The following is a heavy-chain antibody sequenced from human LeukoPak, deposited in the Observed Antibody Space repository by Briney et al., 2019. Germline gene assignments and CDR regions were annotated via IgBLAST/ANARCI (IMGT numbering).Heavy chain of an antibody. V-gene: IGHV3-48*03. CDR1: GFTFSSYE. J-gene: IGHJ3*02. CDR2: ISSSGSTI. D-gene: IGHD3-3*01. CDR3: ARGTKSYDFWSGLGPDAFDI. Sequence: GGSLRLSCAASGFTFSSYEMNWVRQAPGKGLEWVSYISSSGSTIYYADSVKGRFTISRDNAKNSLYLQMNSLRAEDTAVYYCARGTKSYDFWSGLGPDAFDIWGQGTMVTVSS.